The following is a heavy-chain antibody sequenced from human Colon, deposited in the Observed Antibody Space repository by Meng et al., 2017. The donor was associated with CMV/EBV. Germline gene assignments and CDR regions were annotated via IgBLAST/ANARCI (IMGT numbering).Heavy chain of an antibody. V-gene: IGHV1-2*02. CDR3: ATVSSGYYLYFQH. J-gene: IGHJ1*01. Sequence: QVQRVQSGAEVKKPGASVKVSCKASGYTVTGYYMHWVRQAPGQGLEWMGWINPNSGGTNYAQKFQGRVTMTRDTSISTAYMELSRLRSDDTAVYYCATVSSGYYLYFQHWGQGTLVTVSS. CDR1: GYTVTGYY. D-gene: IGHD3-22*01. CDR2: INPNSGGT.